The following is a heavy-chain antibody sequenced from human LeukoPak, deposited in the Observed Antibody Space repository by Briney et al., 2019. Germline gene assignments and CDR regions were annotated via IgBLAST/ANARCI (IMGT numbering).Heavy chain of an antibody. J-gene: IGHJ4*02. Sequence: SEALSLTCTVSLDSTTSNFWSWVRQPPGKGLEWVGEIHRSGSPNYNPSLQSRVTISIDRSRNQIALELSSVTAADTAVYYCAREILGGFNPGAYWGQGTLVTVSS. D-gene: IGHD1-14*01. CDR1: LDSTTSNF. CDR2: IHRSGSP. CDR3: AREILGGFNPGAY. V-gene: IGHV4-4*02.